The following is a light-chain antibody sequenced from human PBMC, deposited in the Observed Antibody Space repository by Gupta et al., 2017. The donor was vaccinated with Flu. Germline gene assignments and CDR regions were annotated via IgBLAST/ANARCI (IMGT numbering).Light chain of an antibody. Sequence: MLTQPHSVSESPGKTVTISCTRSSGSIASNYVQWYQQRPGSAPTTVIYEDNQRPSGVPDRFSGSIDSSSNSASLTISGLKTEDEADYYCQSYDSSNLWVFGGGTKLTVL. CDR1: SGSIASNY. CDR3: QSYDSSNLWV. CDR2: EDN. V-gene: IGLV6-57*03. J-gene: IGLJ3*02.